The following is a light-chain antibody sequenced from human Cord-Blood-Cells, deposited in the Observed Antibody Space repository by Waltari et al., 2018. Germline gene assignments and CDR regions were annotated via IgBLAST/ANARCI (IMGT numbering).Light chain of an antibody. CDR1: QSVSSY. V-gene: IGKV3-11*01. CDR2: DAS. J-gene: IGKJ1*01. CDR3: QQHSNWPPCT. Sequence: EIVLTQSPATLPLSPGDSPTLSCRASQSVSSYLAWYQQKPGQAPRLLIYDASNRATGITARCSGSGSGTYFTLTISILEPEDFAVYYCQQHSNWPPCTFGQGTKVEIK.